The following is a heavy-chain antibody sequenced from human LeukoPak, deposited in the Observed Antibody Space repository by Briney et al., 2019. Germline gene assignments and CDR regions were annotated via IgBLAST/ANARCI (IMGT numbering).Heavy chain of an antibody. CDR1: GYTFTSYG. J-gene: IGHJ6*03. CDR3: ARAYCSSTSCSPLGYYYYMDV. D-gene: IGHD2-2*01. CDR2: ISAYNGNT. Sequence: ASVKVSCKASGYTFTSYGISWVRQAPGQGLEWMGWISAYNGNTNYAQKLQGRVTMTTDTSTSTAYMELRSLRSDDTAVYYCARAYCSSTSCSPLGYYYYMDVWGKGTTVTVSS. V-gene: IGHV1-18*01.